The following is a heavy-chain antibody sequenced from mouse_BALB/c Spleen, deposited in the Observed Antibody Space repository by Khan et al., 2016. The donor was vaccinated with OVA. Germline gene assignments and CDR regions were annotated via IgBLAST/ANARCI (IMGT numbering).Heavy chain of an antibody. D-gene: IGHD1-1*01. CDR2: ISYSGVT. V-gene: IGHV3-2*02. Sequence: EVQLVESGPGLVKPSQSLSLTCTVTGYSITSCYAWNWIRQFPGNKLEWMGYISYSGVTSYTPSLKRRISITRDTSTKQFFLQLNSVNTEDTATYYCARGNYYGYYFDYWGQGTTLTVSS. CDR1: GYSITSCYA. CDR3: ARGNYYGYYFDY. J-gene: IGHJ2*01.